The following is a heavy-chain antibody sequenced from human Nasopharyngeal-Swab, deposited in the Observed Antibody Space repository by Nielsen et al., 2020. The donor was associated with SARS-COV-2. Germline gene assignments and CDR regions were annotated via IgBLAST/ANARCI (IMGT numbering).Heavy chain of an antibody. D-gene: IGHD1-26*01. Sequence: GESLKISCTASGFTFSNAWMSWVRQAPGKGLEWVGHIKEKTDGGTVDYAAPVKGRFTISRDDSKNTLYLQMNSLKTEDTGMYYCTTVKYTMILGACVSLEYWGQGNLVTVSS. CDR1: GFTFSNAW. V-gene: IGHV3-15*01. CDR2: IKEKTDGGTV. J-gene: IGHJ4*02. CDR3: TTVKYTMILGACVSLEY.